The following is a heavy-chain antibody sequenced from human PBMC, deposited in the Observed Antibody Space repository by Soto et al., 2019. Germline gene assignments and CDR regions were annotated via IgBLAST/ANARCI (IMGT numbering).Heavy chain of an antibody. CDR1: GFTFSSYG. CDR2: ISYDGSNK. J-gene: IGHJ4*02. D-gene: IGHD3-3*01. V-gene: IGHV3-30*18. CDR3: AKGGYDFWSGYLDY. Sequence: QVQLVESGGGVVQPGRSLRLSCAASGFTFSSYGMHWFRQAPGKGLEWVAVISYDGSNKYYADSVKGRFTISRDNSKNTLYLQMNSLRAEDTAVYYCAKGGYDFWSGYLDYWGQGTLVTVSS.